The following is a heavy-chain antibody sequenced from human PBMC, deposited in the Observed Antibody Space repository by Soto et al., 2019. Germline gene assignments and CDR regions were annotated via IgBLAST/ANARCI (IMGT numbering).Heavy chain of an antibody. Sequence: GASVKVSCEASGYTFTGYYMHWVLQAPGQGLEWMGWINPNSGGTNYAQKFQGRVTMTRDTSISTAYMELSRLRSDDTAVYYCASSGPWGIAVAGMVYWGQGTLVTVSS. CDR3: ASSGPWGIAVAGMVY. J-gene: IGHJ4*02. D-gene: IGHD6-19*01. CDR2: INPNSGGT. V-gene: IGHV1-2*02. CDR1: GYTFTGYY.